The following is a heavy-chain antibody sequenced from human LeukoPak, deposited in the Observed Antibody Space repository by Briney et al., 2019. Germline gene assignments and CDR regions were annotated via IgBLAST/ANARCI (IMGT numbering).Heavy chain of an antibody. CDR2: IYPGDSDT. J-gene: IGHJ6*02. CDR3: ARTVAGPLIYYYYYGMDV. V-gene: IGHV5-51*01. CDR1: GYSFTSYW. Sequence: GESLKISCKGSGYSFTSYWIGWVRQMPGKGLEWMGIIYPGDSDTRYSPSFQGQVTISADKSISTAYLQWSSLKASDTAMYYCARTVAGPLIYYYYYGMDVWGQGTTVTVSS. D-gene: IGHD6-19*01.